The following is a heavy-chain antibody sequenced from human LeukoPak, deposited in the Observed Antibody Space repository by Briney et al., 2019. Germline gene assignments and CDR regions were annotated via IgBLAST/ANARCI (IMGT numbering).Heavy chain of an antibody. D-gene: IGHD2-2*01. J-gene: IGHJ6*03. CDR1: GYIFTGYY. Sequence: ASVKVSCKASGYIFTGYYMHWARQAPGQGLEWMGWINPNSGDTNYAQKFQGRVTMTRDTSISTAYMELSRLISDDTAVYYCARGPAPAYYYYYYMDVWGKGTTVTVSS. CDR2: INPNSGDT. CDR3: ARGPAPAYYYYYYMDV. V-gene: IGHV1-2*02.